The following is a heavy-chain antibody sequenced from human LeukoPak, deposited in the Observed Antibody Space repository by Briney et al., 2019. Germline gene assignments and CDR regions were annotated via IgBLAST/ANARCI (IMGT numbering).Heavy chain of an antibody. Sequence: SEKVSCKASGYTFTGYYMHWVRQAPGQGLEWMGWINPNSGGTNYAQKFQGRVTMTRDTSISTAYMELSRLRSDDTAVYYCAREGGSSGWYYFDYWGQGTLVTVSS. D-gene: IGHD6-19*01. CDR1: GYTFTGYY. CDR3: AREGGSSGWYYFDY. CDR2: INPNSGGT. J-gene: IGHJ4*02. V-gene: IGHV1-2*02.